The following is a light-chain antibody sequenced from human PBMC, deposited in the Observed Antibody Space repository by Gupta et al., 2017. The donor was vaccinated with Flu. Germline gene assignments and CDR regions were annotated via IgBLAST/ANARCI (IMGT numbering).Light chain of an antibody. CDR3: QQYYGTPLT. CDR2: WAS. Sequence: NCKSSQSVLYSSNNKNYLAWYQQKPGQPPKLLIYWASTRESGVPDRFSGSGSGTDFTLTISSLQAEDVAVYYCQQYYGTPLTFGQGTKVEIK. J-gene: IGKJ1*01. CDR1: QSVLYSSNNKNY. V-gene: IGKV4-1*01.